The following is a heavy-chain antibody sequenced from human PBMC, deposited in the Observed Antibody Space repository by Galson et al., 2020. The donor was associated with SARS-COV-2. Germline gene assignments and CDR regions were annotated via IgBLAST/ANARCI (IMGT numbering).Heavy chain of an antibody. D-gene: IGHD3-16*02. CDR3: TTDPLYDYVWGSYRLTDAFDI. Sequence: GGSLRLSCAASGFTFSNAWMSWVRQAPGKGLEWVGRIKSKTDGGTTDYAAPVKGRFTISRDDSKNTLYLQMNSLKTEDTAVYYCTTDPLYDYVWGSYRLTDAFDIRGQGTMVTVSS. V-gene: IGHV3-15*01. J-gene: IGHJ3*02. CDR1: GFTFSNAW. CDR2: IKSKTDGGTT.